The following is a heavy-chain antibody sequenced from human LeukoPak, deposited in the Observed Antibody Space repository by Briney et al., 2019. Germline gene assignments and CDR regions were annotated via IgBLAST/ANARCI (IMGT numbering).Heavy chain of an antibody. D-gene: IGHD3-3*01. J-gene: IGHJ4*02. CDR1: GFTFSSYA. V-gene: IGHV3-30-3*01. CDR3: ARAKVFWSDSPF. CDR2: ISYDGSNK. Sequence: GRSLRLSCAASGFTFSSYAMHWVRQAPGKGLEWVAVISYDGSNKYYADSVKGRFTISRDNSKNTLYLQMNSLRAEDTAVYYCARAKVFWSDSPFWGQGTLVTVSS.